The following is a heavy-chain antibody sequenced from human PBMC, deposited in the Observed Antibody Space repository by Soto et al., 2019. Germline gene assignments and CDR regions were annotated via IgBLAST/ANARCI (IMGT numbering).Heavy chain of an antibody. Sequence: SVKVSCKASGGTFSSYAISWVRQAPGQGLEWMGGIIPIFGTANYAQKFQGRVTITADKSTSTAYMELSSLRPEDTAVYYCARDLGYCSSTSCLNYYYYGMDVWGQGTTVTVSS. CDR2: IIPIFGTA. CDR3: ARDLGYCSSTSCLNYYYYGMDV. V-gene: IGHV1-69*06. D-gene: IGHD2-2*01. CDR1: GGTFSSYA. J-gene: IGHJ6*02.